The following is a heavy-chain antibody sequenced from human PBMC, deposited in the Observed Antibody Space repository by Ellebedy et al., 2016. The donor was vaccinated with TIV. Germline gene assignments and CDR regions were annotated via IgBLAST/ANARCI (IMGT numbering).Heavy chain of an antibody. J-gene: IGHJ4*02. V-gene: IGHV3-23*01. Sequence: GGSLRLSCAASGFTFSSYAMSWVRQAPGKGLEWVSGTSGSGGSTYYVDSVRGRFTISRDNPKNTLYLQMNSLRVDDTAVYFCAFRERVGATLGPPDYWGQGTLVTVSS. CDR3: AFRERVGATLGPPDY. CDR2: TSGSGGST. D-gene: IGHD1-26*01. CDR1: GFTFSSYA.